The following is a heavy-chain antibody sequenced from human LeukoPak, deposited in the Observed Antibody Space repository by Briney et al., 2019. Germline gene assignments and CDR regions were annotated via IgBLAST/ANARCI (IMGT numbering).Heavy chain of an antibody. V-gene: IGHV3-11*01. CDR2: ISSSGSTI. J-gene: IGHJ4*02. CDR1: GFTFSDYY. CDR3: ASRDSNYYGSGSYYNPPGTFDY. D-gene: IGHD3-10*01. Sequence: GGSLRLSCAASGFTFSDYYMSWIRQAPGKGLEWVSYISSSGSTIYYADSVKGRFTISRDNAKNSLYLQMNSLRAEDTAVYYCASRDSNYYGSGSYYNPPGTFDYWGQGTLVTVSS.